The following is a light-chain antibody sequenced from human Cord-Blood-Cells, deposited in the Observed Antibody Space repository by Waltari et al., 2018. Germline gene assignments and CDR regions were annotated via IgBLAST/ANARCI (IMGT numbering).Light chain of an antibody. J-gene: IGLJ2*01. CDR3: SSYTSSSTYVV. CDR2: EVS. Sequence: QSALTQPASVSGSPGQSITISCTRTSIDVRGFNYASWYQQHPGKSPKLMIYEVSNRPSGVSNRFSGSKSGNTASLTISGLQAEDEADYYCSSYTSSSTYVVFGGGTKLTVL. CDR1: SIDVRGFNY. V-gene: IGLV2-14*01.